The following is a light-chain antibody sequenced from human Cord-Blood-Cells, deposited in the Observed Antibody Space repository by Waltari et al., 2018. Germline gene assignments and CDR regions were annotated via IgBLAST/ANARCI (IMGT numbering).Light chain of an antibody. V-gene: IGKV1-5*03. CDR2: KAS. J-gene: IGKJ1*01. Sequence: DIQMTQSPSTLSASVGDRLTITCRASQSISSWLAWYQQKPGKAPKLLTYKASSLESGVPSRFSGSGSGTEFTLTISSLQPDEFATYYCQQYNSYWTFGQGTKVEIK. CDR1: QSISSW. CDR3: QQYNSYWT.